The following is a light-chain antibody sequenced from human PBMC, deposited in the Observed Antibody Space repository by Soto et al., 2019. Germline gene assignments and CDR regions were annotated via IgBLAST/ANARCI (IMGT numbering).Light chain of an antibody. CDR3: QQRSDRLA. V-gene: IGKV3-11*01. Sequence: VVLTQSPPTLSLSPGESATLSCRASQSVGSNLAWYHQKRGQAPRLLIYDATERATGIPARFTGSRSGSDFTLSISSLAHDDFAGYYCQQRSDRLAFGGGTELAI. CDR2: DAT. CDR1: QSVGSN. J-gene: IGKJ4*01.